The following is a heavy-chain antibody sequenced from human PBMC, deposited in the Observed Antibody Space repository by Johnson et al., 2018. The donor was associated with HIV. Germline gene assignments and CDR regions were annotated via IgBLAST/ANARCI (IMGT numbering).Heavy chain of an antibody. CDR1: GLTVSSYY. CDR2: IRYEGSDK. J-gene: IGHJ3*01. D-gene: IGHD5-24*01. Sequence: QVQLVESGGGLIQPGGSLRLSCVASGLTVSSYYMTWVRQSPGKGLEWVSFIRYEGSDKHYAYSVQGRFTISRDNSKNTVYLQTNSLRAEDSAVYYCARDPLGALDGDAFDVWGQGKMVNVSS. V-gene: IGHV3-30*02. CDR3: ARDPLGALDGDAFDV.